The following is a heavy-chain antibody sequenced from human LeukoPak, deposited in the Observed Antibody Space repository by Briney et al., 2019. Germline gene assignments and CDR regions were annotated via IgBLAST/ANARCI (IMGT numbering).Heavy chain of an antibody. CDR1: GYSISSGYY. D-gene: IGHD1-26*01. CDR2: VYYSGST. CDR3: VREVSGSYYETSAFDY. Sequence: SETLSLTCTVSGYSISSGYYWGWIRQPPGKELEWIGTVYYSGSTYYNPSLESRVTISVDTSKNEFSLKMTSVIAADTALYYCVREVSGSYYETSAFDYWGQGTLVTVSS. V-gene: IGHV4-38-2*02. J-gene: IGHJ4*02.